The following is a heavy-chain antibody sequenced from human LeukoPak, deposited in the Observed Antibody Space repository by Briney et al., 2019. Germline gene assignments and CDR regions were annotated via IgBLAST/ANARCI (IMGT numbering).Heavy chain of an antibody. CDR3: ARDHFFGGSFMAN. D-gene: IGHD1-26*01. J-gene: IGHJ4*02. CDR1: GFTFSSYG. V-gene: IGHV3-33*01. Sequence: PGGSLRLSCAASGFTFSSYGMHWVRQAPGKGLEWVAVIRYDGSNKYYADSVKGRFTISRDNSKNTLYLQMNSLRAEDTAVYYCARDHFFGGSFMANWGQGTLVTVSS. CDR2: IRYDGSNK.